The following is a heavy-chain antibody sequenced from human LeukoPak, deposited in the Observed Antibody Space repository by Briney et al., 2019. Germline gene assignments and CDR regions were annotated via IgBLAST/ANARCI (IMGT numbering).Heavy chain of an antibody. V-gene: IGHV4-4*02. J-gene: IGHJ6*03. CDR1: GGSISSRNW. Sequence: SETLSLTCAVSGGSISSRNWWSWVRQPPGKGLEWIAEIHHSGNINYNPSLKSRVTISVDKSKNQFSLKLSSVTAADTAVYYCVRIRGFGADYYYYYMDDWGKGSTVTVSS. CDR2: IHHSGNI. CDR3: VRIRGFGADYYYYYMDD. D-gene: IGHD3-10*01.